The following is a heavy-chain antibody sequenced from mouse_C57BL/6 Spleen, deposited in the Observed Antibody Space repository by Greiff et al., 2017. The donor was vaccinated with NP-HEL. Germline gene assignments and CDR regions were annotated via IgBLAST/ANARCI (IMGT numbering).Heavy chain of an antibody. D-gene: IGHD2-2*01. J-gene: IGHJ4*01. CDR3: TRRGYDLYYYAMDY. CDR1: GYTFTDYE. V-gene: IGHV1-15*01. CDR2: IDPETGGT. Sequence: VKLQQSGAELVRPGASVTLSCKASGYTFTDYEMHWVKQTPVHGLEWIGAIDPETGGTAYNQKFKGKAILTADKSSSTAYMELRSLTSEDSAVYYCTRRGYDLYYYAMDYWGQGTSVTVSS.